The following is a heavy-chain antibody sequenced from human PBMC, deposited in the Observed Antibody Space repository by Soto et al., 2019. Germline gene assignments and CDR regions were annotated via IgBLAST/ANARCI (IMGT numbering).Heavy chain of an antibody. D-gene: IGHD3-10*01. Sequence: XETLSLTCTVSGGSINSYFWSWIRQSPGKGLEWIGHIYYSGSTSYSPPLKSRVSISVDTSKNQFSLEVHSVTAADTAVYYCARAGTNMVQFDYWGQGTLVTVSS. CDR3: ARAGTNMVQFDY. CDR2: IYYSGST. J-gene: IGHJ4*02. CDR1: GGSINSYF. V-gene: IGHV4-59*01.